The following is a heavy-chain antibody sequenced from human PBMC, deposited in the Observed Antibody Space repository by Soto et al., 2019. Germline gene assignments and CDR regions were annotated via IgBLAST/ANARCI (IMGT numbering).Heavy chain of an antibody. Sequence: GGSLRLSCAASGFTFSSYAMSWVRQAPGKGLEWVSAISGSGGSTYYADSVKGRFTISRDNSKNTLYLQMNSLRAEDTAVYYCAKGSRSGSSWYRDAFDIWGQGTMVTVSS. J-gene: IGHJ3*02. CDR2: ISGSGGST. V-gene: IGHV3-23*01. CDR3: AKGSRSGSSWYRDAFDI. D-gene: IGHD6-13*01. CDR1: GFTFSSYA.